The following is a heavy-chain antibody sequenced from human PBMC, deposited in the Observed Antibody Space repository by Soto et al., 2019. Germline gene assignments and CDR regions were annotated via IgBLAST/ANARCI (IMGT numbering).Heavy chain of an antibody. J-gene: IGHJ4*02. V-gene: IGHV3-23*01. CDR1: GVTFSSYA. CDR3: AKLTRDSTSSWLFEY. CDR2: ISGSGGDT. D-gene: IGHD6-6*01. Sequence: EVQLLESGGGLVQPGGSLRLSCAASGVTFSSYAMSWVRQAPGKGLEWVSAISGSGGDTYYADSVKGRFTISRDNSTNTVYLQMNSLRAEDTAVNYCAKLTRDSTSSWLFEYWGQGTLVTVSS.